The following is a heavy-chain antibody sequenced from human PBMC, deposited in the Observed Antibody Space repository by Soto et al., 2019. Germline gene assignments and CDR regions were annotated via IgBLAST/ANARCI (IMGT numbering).Heavy chain of an antibody. D-gene: IGHD3-3*01. V-gene: IGHV1-69*02. CDR3: ARTVFGRRVYFYYMDV. CDR2: IIPILGIA. J-gene: IGHJ6*03. CDR1: GGTFSSYT. Sequence: ASVKVSCKASGGTFSSYTISWVRQAPGQGLEWMGRIIPILGIANYAQKFLGRVTITADKSTSTAYMELSSLRSEDTAVYYCARTVFGRRVYFYYMDVWGKGTTVTVSS.